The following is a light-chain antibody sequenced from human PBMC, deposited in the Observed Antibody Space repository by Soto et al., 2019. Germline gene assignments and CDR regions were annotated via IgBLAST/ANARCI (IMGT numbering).Light chain of an antibody. J-gene: IGKJ5*01. V-gene: IGKV1-9*01. Sequence: IQLTQSPSSLSASVGDRVTISCRASQDISTHLAWFAQKPGRAPQLLIYAASTLHSGVPSRFSGSGSGTDFTLTISSLQPEDFATYYCQHLNTYPITFGPGTDWRL. CDR1: QDISTH. CDR3: QHLNTYPIT. CDR2: AAS.